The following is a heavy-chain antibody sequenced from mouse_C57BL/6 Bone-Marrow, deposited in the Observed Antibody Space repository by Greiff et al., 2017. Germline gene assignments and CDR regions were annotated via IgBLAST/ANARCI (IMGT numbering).Heavy chain of an antibody. CDR1: GYSFSSSW. Sequence: VQLQQSGPELVKPGASVKISCKASGYSFSSSWMNWVKQRPGQGLEWIGRIYPGDGDTNYNGKFKGKATLTADKSSSTAYMQLSSLTSEDSAVYFCARSITTVVDYYAMDYWGQGTSVTVSS. D-gene: IGHD1-1*01. CDR3: ARSITTVVDYYAMDY. J-gene: IGHJ4*01. CDR2: IYPGDGDT. V-gene: IGHV1-82*01.